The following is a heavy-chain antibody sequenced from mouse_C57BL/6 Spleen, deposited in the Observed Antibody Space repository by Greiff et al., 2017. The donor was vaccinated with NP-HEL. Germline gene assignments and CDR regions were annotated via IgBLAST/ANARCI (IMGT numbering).Heavy chain of an antibody. CDR1: GYTFTSYW. V-gene: IGHV1-59*01. D-gene: IGHD2-4*01. Sequence: VQLQQPGAELVRPGTSVKLSCKASGYTFTSYWMHWVKQRPGQGLEWIGVIDPSDSYTNYNQKFKGKATLTVDTSSSTAYMQLSSLTSEDSAVYYCARSGYAEDYDPYYYAMDYWGQGTSVTVSS. J-gene: IGHJ4*01. CDR3: ARSGYAEDYDPYYYAMDY. CDR2: IDPSDSYT.